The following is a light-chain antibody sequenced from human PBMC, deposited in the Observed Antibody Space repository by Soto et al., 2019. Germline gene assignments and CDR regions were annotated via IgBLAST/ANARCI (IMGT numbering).Light chain of an antibody. CDR2: AAS. CDR3: QQLNSYPT. CDR1: QGISSY. V-gene: IGKV1-9*01. Sequence: DIHLTQSPSFLSASVGDKVTITCRASQGISSYLAWYQQKPGKDPKLLIYAASTLQSGVPSRFSGSGSGTEFTLTISSLQPEDFATYYCQQLNSYPTFGQGTRWRL. J-gene: IGKJ5*01.